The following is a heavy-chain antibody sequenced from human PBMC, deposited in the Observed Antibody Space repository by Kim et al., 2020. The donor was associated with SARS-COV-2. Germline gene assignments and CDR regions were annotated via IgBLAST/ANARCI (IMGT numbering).Heavy chain of an antibody. Sequence: GGSLRLSCAASGFTFSSYSMNWVRQAPGKGLEWVSSISSSGSSIYYADSVKGRFTISRDNANNSLYLQMNSLRAEDTAVYYCAREGPFLVWLSPWDYY. CDR2: ISSSGSSI. V-gene: IGHV3-21*01. CDR3: AREGPFLVWLSPWDYY. CDR1: GFTFSSYS. D-gene: IGHD3-3*01. J-gene: IGHJ6*01.